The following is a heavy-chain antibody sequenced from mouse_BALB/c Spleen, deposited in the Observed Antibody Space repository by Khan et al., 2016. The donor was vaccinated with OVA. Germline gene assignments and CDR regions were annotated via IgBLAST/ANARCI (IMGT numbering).Heavy chain of an antibody. CDR1: GYTFTDFA. D-gene: IGHD1-3*01. CDR3: TRGSGKFRFAY. Sequence: QVQLKESGAELVRPGVSVKISCKGSGYTFTDFAMHWVKQSHSKTLEWIGVISTYYGDATYNQKFTGTATMTVDKSSSTAYMELTRLTSEDSAIYYCTRGSGKFRFAYWGQGTLVSVSA. J-gene: IGHJ3*01. CDR2: ISTYYGDA. V-gene: IGHV1S137*01.